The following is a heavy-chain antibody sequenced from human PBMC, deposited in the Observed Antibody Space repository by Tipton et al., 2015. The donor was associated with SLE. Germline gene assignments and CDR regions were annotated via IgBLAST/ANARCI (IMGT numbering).Heavy chain of an antibody. J-gene: IGHJ4*02. CDR3: ARGPFQRWPPGAY. V-gene: IGHV4-59*11. Sequence: LRLSCTVSGGSISSHYWSWIRQAPGKGLEWIGYISKSETTSSNPSLKSRVTISLDTSKNQFSLKLRSVTAADTAVYYCARGPFQRWPPGAYWGQGTLVTVSS. CDR1: GGSISSHY. CDR2: ISKSETT. D-gene: IGHD6-19*01.